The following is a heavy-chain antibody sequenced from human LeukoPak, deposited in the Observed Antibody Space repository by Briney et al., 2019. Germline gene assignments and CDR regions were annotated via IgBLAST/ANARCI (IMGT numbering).Heavy chain of an antibody. CDR2: ISAYNGNT. J-gene: IGHJ5*02. CDR1: GYTFTSYG. V-gene: IGHV1-18*01. D-gene: IGHD2-2*01. Sequence: ASVKVSCKASGYTFTSYGISWVRQAPGQGLEWMGWISAYNGNTNYAQKLQGRVTMTTDTSTSTAYMELRSLRSDDTAVYYCARDPQNKYCSSTSCYSGPPHNWFDPWGQGTLVTVSS. CDR3: ARDPQNKYCSSTSCYSGPPHNWFDP.